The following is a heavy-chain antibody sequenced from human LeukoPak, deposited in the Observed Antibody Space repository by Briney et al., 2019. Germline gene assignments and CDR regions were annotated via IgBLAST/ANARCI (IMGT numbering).Heavy chain of an antibody. CDR3: LRDPYEAY. J-gene: IGHJ4*02. CDR2: IKEDGSEK. CDR1: GFTFSNYW. Sequence: PGGSLRLSCAASGFTFSNYWMTWVRQAPGKGLEWVANIKEDGSEKYYVDSAKGRFTISRDNSKNTLYLQMNSLRAEDTAVYYCLRDPYEAYWGQGTLVTVSS. V-gene: IGHV3-7*01. D-gene: IGHD5-12*01.